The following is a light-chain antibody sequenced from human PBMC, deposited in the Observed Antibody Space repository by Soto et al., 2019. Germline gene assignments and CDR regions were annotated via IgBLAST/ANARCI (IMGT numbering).Light chain of an antibody. CDR2: GAS. CDR1: QTTSNY. V-gene: IGKV1-39*01. Sequence: DIQMTQSPSSLSASVGDRVTISCRASQTTSNYLNWFQQKPGRAPKLLIYGASTLQSGVPSRFIGSGSGTDFTLTISSLQPEDFATYYCQQPYSTPRTFGQGTKVEIK. CDR3: QQPYSTPRT. J-gene: IGKJ1*01.